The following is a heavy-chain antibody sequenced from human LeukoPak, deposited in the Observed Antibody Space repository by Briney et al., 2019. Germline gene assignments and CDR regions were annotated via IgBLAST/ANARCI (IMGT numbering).Heavy chain of an antibody. Sequence: PSETLSLSCTVSGGSISSYYWSWIRQSPGKGLEWIGYIYYSGGTKYNLSLKSRVTISVDTSKNQSSLKLSSVTAADTAVYYCARDRFLDGVYTGGVGYYYYYMDVWGKGTTVTVSS. J-gene: IGHJ6*03. CDR2: IYYSGGT. CDR3: ARDRFLDGVYTGGVGYYYYYMDV. D-gene: IGHD3/OR15-3a*01. CDR1: GGSISSYY. V-gene: IGHV4-59*01.